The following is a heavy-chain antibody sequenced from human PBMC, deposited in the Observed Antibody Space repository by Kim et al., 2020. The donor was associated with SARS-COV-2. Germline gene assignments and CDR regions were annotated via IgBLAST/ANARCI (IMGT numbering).Heavy chain of an antibody. V-gene: IGHV1-8*01. D-gene: IGHD3-3*01. Sequence: QKFQGRVTMTRNTSISTAYMELSSLRSEDTAVYYCAKDPYYDFWSGYSFDYWGQGTLVTVSS. J-gene: IGHJ4*02. CDR3: AKDPYYDFWSGYSFDY.